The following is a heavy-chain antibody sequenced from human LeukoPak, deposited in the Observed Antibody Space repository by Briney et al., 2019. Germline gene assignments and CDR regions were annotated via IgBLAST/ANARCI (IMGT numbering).Heavy chain of an antibody. CDR2: IYPGDSDT. V-gene: IGHV5-51*01. CDR3: ARLGHSSSWYGLVDY. CDR1: GYSFTSYW. D-gene: IGHD6-13*01. J-gene: IGHJ4*02. Sequence: GESLKISCKGSGYSFTSYWIGWVRQMPGKGLEWMGIIYPGDSDTRYSPSFQGQVTISADKSISTAYLQWSSLKASDTAMYYCARLGHSSSWYGLVDYWGQGTLVTVSS.